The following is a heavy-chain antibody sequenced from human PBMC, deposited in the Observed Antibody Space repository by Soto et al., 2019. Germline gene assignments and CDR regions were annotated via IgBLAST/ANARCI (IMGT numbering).Heavy chain of an antibody. CDR2: ISSTTNYI. V-gene: IGHV3-21*06. J-gene: IGHJ4*02. Sequence: PGGSLRLCFAASGFTFTRYSMNWVRQAPGKGLEWVSSISSTTNYIYYGDSPKGRFTISRDNAKNSLYLEMNSLRAEDTAVYYCARESEDLTSNFDYWGQGTLVTVSS. CDR1: GFTFTRYS. CDR3: ARESEDLTSNFDY.